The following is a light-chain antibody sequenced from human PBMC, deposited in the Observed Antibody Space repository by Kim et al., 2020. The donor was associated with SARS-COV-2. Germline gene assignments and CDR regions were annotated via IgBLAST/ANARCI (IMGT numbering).Light chain of an antibody. CDR3: QQYSNWPALT. V-gene: IGKV3-15*01. CDR1: QSVSSN. Sequence: EIVMTQSPATLSVSPGERATLSCRASQSVSSNLAWYQQKPGQAPRLLIYGASTRATGIPARFSGSGSGTEFTLTISSLQSEDFAVYYCQQYSNWPALTFGGGPKVEI. CDR2: GAS. J-gene: IGKJ4*01.